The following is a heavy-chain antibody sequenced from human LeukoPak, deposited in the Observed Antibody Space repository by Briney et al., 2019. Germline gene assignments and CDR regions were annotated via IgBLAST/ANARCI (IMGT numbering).Heavy chain of an antibody. CDR2: VSGYNGNT. CDR1: GYTFSRHG. Sequence: ASVKVSCKASGYTFSRHGITWVRQAPGQGLEWMGWVSGYNGNTNYAQNVQGRVTMTTDTSTNTAYMELRSLRSDDTAVYYCAKDIHPGLDSGASCCFDYWGQGTPVTVSS. CDR3: AKDIHPGLDSGASCCFDY. J-gene: IGHJ4*02. V-gene: IGHV1-18*01. D-gene: IGHD3-22*01.